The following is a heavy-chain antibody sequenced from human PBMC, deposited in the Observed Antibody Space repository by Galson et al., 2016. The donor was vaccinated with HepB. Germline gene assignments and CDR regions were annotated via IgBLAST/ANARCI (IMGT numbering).Heavy chain of an antibody. CDR1: GFTLSNYV. V-gene: IGHV3-23*01. J-gene: IGHJ6*02. CDR3: AKDGSSSLRFLDLGRRKNYGMEV. D-gene: IGHD3-3*01. CDR2: IGDSDGST. Sequence: SLRLSCAASGFTLSNYVMSWVRQAPGKGLEWVSGIGDSDGSTYYADSVKGRFTISRDNSKNTLYLQMNSLRAEDTAVYYCAKDGSSSLRFLDLGRRKNYGMEVWGQGTTVTVPS.